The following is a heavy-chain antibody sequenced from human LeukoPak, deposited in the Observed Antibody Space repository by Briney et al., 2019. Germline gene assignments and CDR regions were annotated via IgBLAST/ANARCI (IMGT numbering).Heavy chain of an antibody. CDR3: AREATGYYDSSGYLFDY. D-gene: IGHD3-22*01. J-gene: IGHJ4*02. V-gene: IGHV3-48*04. CDR2: ISTSSSTI. Sequence: GGSLRLSCAASGFTFSGYSMNWVRQAPGKGLEWVSYISTSSSTIYYSDSVKGRFTISRDNARNSLYLQMNSLRAEDTAVYYCAREATGYYDSSGYLFDYWGQGTLVTVSS. CDR1: GFTFSGYS.